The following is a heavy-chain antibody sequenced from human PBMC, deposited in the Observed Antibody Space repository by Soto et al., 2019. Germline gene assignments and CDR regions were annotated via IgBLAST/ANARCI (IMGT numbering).Heavy chain of an antibody. CDR3: ARDLGPTGHYYYYGMDV. V-gene: IGHV3-33*01. CDR2: IWYDGSNK. CDR1: GFTFSSYG. J-gene: IGHJ6*02. D-gene: IGHD7-27*01. Sequence: GGSLRLSCAASGFTFSSYGMHWVRQAPGKGLEWVAVIWYDGSNKYYADSVKGRFTISRDNSKNTLYLQMNSLRAEDTAVYYCARDLGPTGHYYYYGMDVWGQGTTVTVSS.